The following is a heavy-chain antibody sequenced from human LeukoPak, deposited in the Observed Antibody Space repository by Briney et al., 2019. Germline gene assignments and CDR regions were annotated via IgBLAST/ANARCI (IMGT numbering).Heavy chain of an antibody. CDR3: AKSYYDILTAYGEELDY. J-gene: IGHJ4*02. CDR2: ISHDGTNQ. CDR1: GFTFSSYA. D-gene: IGHD3-9*01. Sequence: PGGSLRLSCAASGFTFSSYAMSWVRQAPGKGLEWVAVISHDGTNQYHADSVKGRFTISRDISKNTLYLQMNSLRPEDTAVYYCAKSYYDILTAYGEELDYWGQGTLVTVSS. V-gene: IGHV3-30*18.